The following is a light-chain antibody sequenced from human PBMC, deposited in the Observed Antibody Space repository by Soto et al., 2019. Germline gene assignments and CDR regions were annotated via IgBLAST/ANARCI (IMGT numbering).Light chain of an antibody. V-gene: IGKV1-33*01. J-gene: IGKJ4*01. CDR1: QGINSY. Sequence: DIQMTQSPYSLSASVGDRVTITCQASQGINSYLNWNQQKPGKAPKLLIYESSNLKTGVPSRFSGSGSETDFTLTISSLQPDDVATYYCQHYDHVPLSFGGGTKVEIK. CDR2: ESS. CDR3: QHYDHVPLS.